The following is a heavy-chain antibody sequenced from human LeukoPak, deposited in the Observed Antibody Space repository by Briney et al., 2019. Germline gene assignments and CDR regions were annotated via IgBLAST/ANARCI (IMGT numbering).Heavy chain of an antibody. V-gene: IGHV4-34*01. D-gene: IGHD3-10*01. CDR3: ARAGRGGTMVRGVITWFDP. J-gene: IGHJ5*02. CDR1: GGSFSGYY. CDR2: INHSGST. Sequence: PSETLSLTCAVYGGSFSGYYWSWIRQPPGKGLEWIGEINHSGSTYYNPSLKSRVTISVDTSKNQFSLKLSSVTAADTAVYYCARAGRGGTMVRGVITWFDPWGQGTLVTVSS.